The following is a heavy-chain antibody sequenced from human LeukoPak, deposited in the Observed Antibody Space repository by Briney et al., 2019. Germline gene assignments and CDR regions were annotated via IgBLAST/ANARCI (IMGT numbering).Heavy chain of an antibody. J-gene: IGHJ4*02. Sequence: GGSLRLSCAASGFTFSSYGMHWVRQAPGKGLEWVAVIWYDGSNKYYADSVKGRFTISRDNSKNTLYLQMNSLRAEDTAVYDCARGRREYCSSTSCYRGGVGYYFDYWGQGTLVTVSS. CDR1: GFTFSSYG. D-gene: IGHD2-2*02. V-gene: IGHV3-33*01. CDR2: IWYDGSNK. CDR3: ARGRREYCSSTSCYRGGVGYYFDY.